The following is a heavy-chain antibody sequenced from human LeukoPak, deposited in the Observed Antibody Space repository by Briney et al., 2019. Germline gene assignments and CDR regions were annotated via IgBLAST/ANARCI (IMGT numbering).Heavy chain of an antibody. D-gene: IGHD3-22*01. V-gene: IGHV3-74*01. Sequence: GGSLRLSRAASGFTFSSYWMHWVRQAPGKGLVWVSRIKSDGKTNYTDSVKGRFTISRDNAKNTVSLQMNSLRAEDTGVYYCARAPSEIGGYYPEYFRHWGQGTLVTVSS. J-gene: IGHJ1*01. CDR1: GFTFSSYW. CDR3: ARAPSEIGGYYPEYFRH. CDR2: IKSDGKT.